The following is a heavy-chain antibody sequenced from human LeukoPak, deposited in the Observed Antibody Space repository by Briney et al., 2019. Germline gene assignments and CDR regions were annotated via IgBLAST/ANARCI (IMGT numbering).Heavy chain of an antibody. V-gene: IGHV1-2*02. J-gene: IGHJ5*02. Sequence: ASVKVSCKASGYTFTDYYMHWVRQAPGQGLEWMGWINPNSGGTTYAQKFQGRVTMTRDTSISTAYMELSRLRSDDTAVYYCAREGSSCSGGSCYPREANWFDPWGQGTLVTVSS. CDR1: GYTFTDYY. CDR3: AREGSSCSGGSCYPREANWFDP. CDR2: INPNSGGT. D-gene: IGHD2-15*01.